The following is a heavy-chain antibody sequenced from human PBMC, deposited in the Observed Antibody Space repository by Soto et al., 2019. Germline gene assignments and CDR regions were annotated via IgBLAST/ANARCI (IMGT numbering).Heavy chain of an antibody. J-gene: IGHJ5*02. CDR2: ISWNSGSI. D-gene: IGHD3-16*02. V-gene: IGHV3-9*01. CDR1: GFKFDDYA. Sequence: EVQLVESGGGLVQPGRSLRLSCVASGFKFDDYAMHWVRQAPGQGLEWVAGISWNSGSIGYAESVKGRFTISRDSADNSLYLQMDRLRAEDTALYYCVKDSDYVWGSYRSGFDPWGQGTLVTVSS. CDR3: VKDSDYVWGSYRSGFDP.